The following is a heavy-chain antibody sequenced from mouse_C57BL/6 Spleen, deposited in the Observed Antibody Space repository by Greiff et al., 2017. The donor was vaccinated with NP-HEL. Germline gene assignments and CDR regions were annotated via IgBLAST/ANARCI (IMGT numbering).Heavy chain of an antibody. Sequence: QVQLQQPGAELVRPGTSVKLSCKASGYTFTSYWMHWVKQRPGQGLEWIGVIDPSDSYTNYNQKFKGKATLTVDTSSSTAYMQLSSLTSEDSAVYYCARGYRYFDVWGTGTTVTVSS. CDR1: GYTFTSYW. D-gene: IGHD1-3*01. CDR2: IDPSDSYT. J-gene: IGHJ1*03. V-gene: IGHV1-59*01. CDR3: ARGYRYFDV.